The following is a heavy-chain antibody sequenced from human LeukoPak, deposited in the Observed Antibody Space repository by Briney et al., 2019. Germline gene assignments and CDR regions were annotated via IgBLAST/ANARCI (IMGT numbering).Heavy chain of an antibody. CDR1: GFTFSSYG. J-gene: IGHJ4*02. CDR3: AVMGGQQLGGPVY. V-gene: IGHV3-33*01. Sequence: GRSLRLSCAASGFTFSSYGVHWVRQAPGKGLEWVAVIWYDGSNKYYADSVKGRFTISRDNSKNTLYLQMNSLRAEDTAVYYCAVMGGQQLGGPVYWGQGTLVTVSS. D-gene: IGHD6-13*01. CDR2: IWYDGSNK.